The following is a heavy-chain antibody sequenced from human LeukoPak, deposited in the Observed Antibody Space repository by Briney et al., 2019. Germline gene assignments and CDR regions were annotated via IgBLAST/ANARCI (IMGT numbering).Heavy chain of an antibody. CDR1: GGTFSSYA. CDR3: ARTLGIAVAGPYFDY. Sequence: SVKVSCKASGGTFSSYAISWVRQAPGQGLEWMGGIIPIFGTANYAQKFQGRVTITADESTSTAYMELSSLRSEDTAVYYCARTLGIAVAGPYFDYWGQGTLVIVSS. J-gene: IGHJ4*02. CDR2: IIPIFGTA. D-gene: IGHD6-19*01. V-gene: IGHV1-69*13.